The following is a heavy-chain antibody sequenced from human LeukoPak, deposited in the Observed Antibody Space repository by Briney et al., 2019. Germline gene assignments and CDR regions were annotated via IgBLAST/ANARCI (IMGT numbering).Heavy chain of an antibody. CDR3: TTGGIYGRGWFGYFDY. CDR1: GFTFSNAW. D-gene: IGHD6-19*01. J-gene: IGHJ4*02. CDR2: IKSKTDGGTT. V-gene: IGHV3-15*01. Sequence: GGSLRLSCAASGFTFSNAWMSWVRQAPGKGLDWVGRIKSKTDGGTTEYAAPVKGRFTISRDDSKNTLYLQMNSLKSEDTAVYYCTTGGIYGRGWFGYFDYWGQGTLVTVSS.